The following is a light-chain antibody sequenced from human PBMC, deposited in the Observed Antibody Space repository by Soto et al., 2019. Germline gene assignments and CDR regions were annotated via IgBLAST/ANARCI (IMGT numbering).Light chain of an antibody. V-gene: IGLV2-14*03. J-gene: IGLJ1*01. CDR3: SSYTSSISYV. Sequence: QSVLTQPASVSGSPVQSITISCTGTSSDVGGYKYVSWYQQHPGKAPKLLIYDVDNRPSGVSNRFSGSKSGNTASLTISGLQAEDEADYYCSSYTSSISYVFGTGTKVTVL. CDR1: SSDVGGYKY. CDR2: DVD.